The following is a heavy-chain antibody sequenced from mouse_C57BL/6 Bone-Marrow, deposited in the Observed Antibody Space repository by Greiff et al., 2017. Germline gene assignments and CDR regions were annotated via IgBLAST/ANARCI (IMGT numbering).Heavy chain of an antibody. CDR2: IYPRSGNT. J-gene: IGHJ4*01. D-gene: IGHD2-4*01. CDR3: AVYYDYENYAMDY. CDR1: GYTFTSYG. Sequence: VQLQQSGAELARPGASVKLSCKASGYTFTSYGLSWVKQRTGQGLEWIGEIYPRSGNTYYNAKFKGKATLTADKSSSTAYMELRSLTSEDSAVXFCAVYYDYENYAMDYWGQGTSVTVSS. V-gene: IGHV1-81*01.